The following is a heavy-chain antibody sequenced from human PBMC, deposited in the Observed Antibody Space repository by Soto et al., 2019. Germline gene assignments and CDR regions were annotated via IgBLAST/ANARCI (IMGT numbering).Heavy chain of an antibody. V-gene: IGHV4-59*01. CDR2: IYYSGST. Sequence: SETLSLTCTVSGGSISSYYWSWIRQPPGKGLEWIGYIYYSGSTNYNPSLKSRVTISVDTSKNQFSLKLSSVTAADTAVYYCARAEYQLLLPYYYYYYGMDVWGQGTTVTVSS. CDR1: GGSISSYY. CDR3: ARAEYQLLLPYYYYYYGMDV. J-gene: IGHJ6*02. D-gene: IGHD2-2*01.